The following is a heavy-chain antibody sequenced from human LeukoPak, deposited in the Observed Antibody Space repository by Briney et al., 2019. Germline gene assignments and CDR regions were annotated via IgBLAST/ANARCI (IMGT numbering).Heavy chain of an antibody. V-gene: IGHV1-69*08. D-gene: IGHD5-12*01. Sequence: SVKVSCKASGGSFSDYSISWARQAPGQGLEWMGRIIAILDTAHYAQMFQGRFTITADKSTTTVYMELSSLRSDDTAVYYCVRSGYDYDWFDPWGQGTLVTVSS. J-gene: IGHJ5*02. CDR2: IIAILDTA. CDR3: VRSGYDYDWFDP. CDR1: GGSFSDYS.